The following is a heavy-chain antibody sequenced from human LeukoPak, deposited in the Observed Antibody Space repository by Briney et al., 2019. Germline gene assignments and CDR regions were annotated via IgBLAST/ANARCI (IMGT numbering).Heavy chain of an antibody. CDR2: IKQDGTEK. CDR3: ARPTTVTTVDAFNI. CDR1: GFNFSSYW. D-gene: IGHD4-17*01. V-gene: IGHV3-7*04. J-gene: IGHJ3*02. Sequence: GGSLRLSCAAAGFNFSSYWMTWVRQAPGKGLEWVANIKQDGTEKYYVDSVKGRFTISRDNAKNSLYLQMNSLRAVDTAVYFCARPTTVTTVDAFNIWGLGTMVTVSS.